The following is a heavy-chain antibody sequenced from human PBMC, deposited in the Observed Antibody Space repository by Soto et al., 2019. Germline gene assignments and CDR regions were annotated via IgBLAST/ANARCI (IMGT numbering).Heavy chain of an antibody. CDR1: GFSLSTSGVG. Sequence: SGPTLVNPTQTLTLTCTFSGFSLSTSGVGVGWIRQSPGKALEWLAMIYWDDDKRHSPSLKSRLTITKDTSKNQVVLTMTNMDPVDTATYYCAHHITMAPLGYWGQGTLVTVSS. J-gene: IGHJ4*02. V-gene: IGHV2-5*02. CDR3: AHHITMAPLGY. CDR2: IYWDDDK. D-gene: IGHD3-10*01.